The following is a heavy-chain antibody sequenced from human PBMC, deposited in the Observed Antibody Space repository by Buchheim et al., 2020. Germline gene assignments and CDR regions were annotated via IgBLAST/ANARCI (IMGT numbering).Heavy chain of an antibody. V-gene: IGHV3-33*01. CDR3: ARSTTVTIDYYYYGMDV. J-gene: IGHJ6*02. D-gene: IGHD4-11*01. CDR1: GFTFSSYG. Sequence: QVQLVESGGGVVQPGRSLRLSCAASGFTFSSYGMHWVRQAPGKGLEWVAVIWYDGSNKYYADSVKGRFTISRDNSKNTLYLQMYSLRAEDTAVYYCARSTTVTIDYYYYGMDVWGQGTT. CDR2: IWYDGSNK.